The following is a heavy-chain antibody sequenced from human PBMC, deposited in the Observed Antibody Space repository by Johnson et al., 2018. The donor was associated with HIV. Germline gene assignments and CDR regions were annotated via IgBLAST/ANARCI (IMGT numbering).Heavy chain of an antibody. CDR3: VRPAAAGRDDAFDI. D-gene: IGHD6-13*01. CDR2: ISSSGSTI. V-gene: IGHV3-11*04. Sequence: QVQLVESGGGLVKPGGSLRLSCAAFGFTFFDYYMSWIRQAPGKGLEWVSYISSSGSTIYYADSVKGRFTISRDNSKNTLYLQMNSLRAEDTAVYYCVRPAAAGRDDAFDIWGQGTMVTVSS. J-gene: IGHJ3*02. CDR1: GFTFFDYY.